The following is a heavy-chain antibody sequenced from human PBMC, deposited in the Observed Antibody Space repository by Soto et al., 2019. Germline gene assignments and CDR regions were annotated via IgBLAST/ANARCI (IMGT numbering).Heavy chain of an antibody. J-gene: IGHJ4*02. CDR1: GFTFSSYA. D-gene: IGHD2-2*01. CDR3: AREGYCSSTSCYSFDD. CDR2: ISSNGGST. Sequence: PGGSLRLSCAASGFTFSSYAMHWVRQAPGKGLEYVSAISSNGGSTYYANSVKGRFTISRDNSKNTLYLQMGSLRAEDMAVYYCAREGYCSSTSCYSFDDRGQGTPVIVSS. V-gene: IGHV3-64*01.